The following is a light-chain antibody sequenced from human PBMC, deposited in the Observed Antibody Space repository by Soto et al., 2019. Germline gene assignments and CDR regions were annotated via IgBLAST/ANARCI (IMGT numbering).Light chain of an antibody. CDR1: KNDIGVYDF. J-gene: IGLJ1*01. CDR3: KSYAGSNTYV. CDR2: EVA. V-gene: IGLV2-8*01. Sequence: QSVLTQPPSASGSPGQSVTISCTGTKNDIGVYDFVSWYQHHPGKAPRLIIYEVAQRPSGAPDRFSGSKSGNTASRTVSGLQAADEAYYFCKSYAGSNTYVFGSGTKLTVL.